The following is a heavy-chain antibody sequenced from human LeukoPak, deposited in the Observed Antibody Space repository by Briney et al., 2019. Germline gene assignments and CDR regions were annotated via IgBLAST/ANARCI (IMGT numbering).Heavy chain of an antibody. CDR2: ISAYNGNT. J-gene: IGHJ5*02. V-gene: IGHV1-18*01. CDR1: GYTFTSYG. Sequence: ASVKVSCKASGYTFTSYGISWVRQAPGQGLEWMGWISAYNGNTNYAQKLQGRVTMTTDTSTSTAYMELRSLRSDDTAVYYCARDGDYDILTGYYNWFDPWGQGTLVTVSS. CDR3: ARDGDYDILTGYYNWFDP. D-gene: IGHD3-9*01.